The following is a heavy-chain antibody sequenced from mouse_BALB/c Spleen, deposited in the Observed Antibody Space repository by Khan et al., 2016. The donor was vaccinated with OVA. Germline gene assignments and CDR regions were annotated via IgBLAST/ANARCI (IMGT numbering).Heavy chain of an antibody. Sequence: EVELVESGGGLVQPGGSRKLSCAASGFTFSSFGMHWVRQAPEKGLEWVAYINSGSSTIYYADPVKGRFTISRDNPKNTLFLQMNSLRSEDTAMYYCARGNWAYWGQGTTLTVSS. CDR3: ARGNWAY. V-gene: IGHV5-17*02. J-gene: IGHJ2*01. CDR2: INSGSSTI. D-gene: IGHD4-1*01. CDR1: GFTFSSFG.